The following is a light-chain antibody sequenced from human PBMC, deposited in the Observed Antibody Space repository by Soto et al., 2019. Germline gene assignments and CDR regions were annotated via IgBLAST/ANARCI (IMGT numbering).Light chain of an antibody. CDR3: AAWDDSLSGVL. CDR2: RNN. Sequence: QAVVTQPPSASGTPGQRVTISCSGSTSNIGNNYVYWYQQLPRTAPKLLIYRNNQRPSGVPDRFSGSKSGTSGSLVISGLRSEDEADYYCAAWDDSLSGVLFGGGTKLTVL. CDR1: TSNIGNNY. V-gene: IGLV1-47*01. J-gene: IGLJ2*01.